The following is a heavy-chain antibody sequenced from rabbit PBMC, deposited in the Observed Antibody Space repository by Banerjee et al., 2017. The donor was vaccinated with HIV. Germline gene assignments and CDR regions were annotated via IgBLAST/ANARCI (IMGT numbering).Heavy chain of an antibody. Sequence: QEHLVESGGGLVQPEGSLTLTCTASGVSFSFSSYMCWVRQAPGKGLEWIACIDSGSSGFTYFASWAKGRFTISKTSSTTVTLHMTSLTAADTATYFCARDTSSSFSSYGMDLWGPGTLVTVS. CDR3: ARDTSSSFSSYGMDL. J-gene: IGHJ6*01. CDR2: IDSGSSGFT. V-gene: IGHV1S45*01. CDR1: GVSFSFSSY. D-gene: IGHD1-1*01.